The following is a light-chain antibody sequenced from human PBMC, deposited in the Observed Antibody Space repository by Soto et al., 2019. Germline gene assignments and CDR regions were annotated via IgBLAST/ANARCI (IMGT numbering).Light chain of an antibody. CDR3: CSYAGSNTHV. CDR1: SSDIGNYDL. V-gene: IGLV2-23*01. Sequence: QSALTQPASVSGSPGQSITISCTGTSSDIGNYDLVSSYQQHPGKAPKLMIYEASKRPSGVSSRFSGSKSGNMASLTISGLQAEDEADYYCCSYAGSNTHVFGTGTKLTVL. CDR2: EAS. J-gene: IGLJ1*01.